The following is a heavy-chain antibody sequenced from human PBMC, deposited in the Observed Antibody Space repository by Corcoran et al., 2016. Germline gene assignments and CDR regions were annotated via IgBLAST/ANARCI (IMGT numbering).Heavy chain of an antibody. V-gene: IGHV4-59*01. CDR3: ARALALSNCVDP. D-gene: IGHD3-16*02. CDR1: GGSISSYY. Sequence: QVQLQESGPGLVKPSETLSLTCTVSGGSISSYYWSWIRQPPGKGLEWIGYIYYSGSTNYNPYLKSRVTISVDTSKNKFSLKLSSVTAADKAVYYCARALALSNCVDPWGQVTLVTFSS. CDR2: IYYSGST. J-gene: IGHJ5*02.